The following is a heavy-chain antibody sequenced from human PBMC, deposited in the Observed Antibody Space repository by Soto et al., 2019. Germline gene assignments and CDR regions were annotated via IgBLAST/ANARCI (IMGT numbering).Heavy chain of an antibody. CDR1: GFTFSRYV. D-gene: IGHD3-22*01. J-gene: IGHJ4*01. Sequence: DVHLLESGGALVQLGGSLRLSCAASGFTFSRYVMNWVRQAPGKGLEWVSTLSGSGSGSYYPDSLRGRFTISRDNSKNTLYLQMNNLRAEDTAVYYCAKAPISLDGSGYYFASFDYWGHGTRVTVSS. CDR3: AKAPISLDGSGYYFASFDY. CDR2: LSGSGSGS. V-gene: IGHV3-23*01.